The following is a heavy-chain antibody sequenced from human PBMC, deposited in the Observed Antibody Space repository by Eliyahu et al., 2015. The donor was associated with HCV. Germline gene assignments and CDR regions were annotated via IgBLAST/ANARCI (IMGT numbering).Heavy chain of an antibody. Sequence: EVQLVESGGGLVQPGGSLRLXXAGSGVXFXXNYMHWVPQGPGKGRWWVSRXDNXGSSPSYADSVKGRFTISRDNAKNTLYLQMHSLRAEDTAVYYCARGQYGDYDWGQGTLVTVSS. CDR2: XDNXGSSP. CDR1: GVXFXXNY. CDR3: ARGQYGDYD. D-gene: IGHD4-17*01. V-gene: IGHV3-74*01. J-gene: IGHJ4*02.